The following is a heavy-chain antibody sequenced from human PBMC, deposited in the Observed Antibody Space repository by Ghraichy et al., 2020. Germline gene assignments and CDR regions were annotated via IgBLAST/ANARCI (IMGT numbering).Heavy chain of an antibody. J-gene: IGHJ4*02. Sequence: SETLSLTCTVSGGSVSSGSYYWSWIRQPPGKGLEWIGYIYYSGSTNYNPSLKSRVTISVDTSKNQFSLKLSSVTAADTAVYYCARDISASGEGYFDYWGQGTLVNVSS. CDR2: IYYSGST. D-gene: IGHD7-27*01. V-gene: IGHV4-61*01. CDR1: GGSVSSGSYY. CDR3: ARDISASGEGYFDY.